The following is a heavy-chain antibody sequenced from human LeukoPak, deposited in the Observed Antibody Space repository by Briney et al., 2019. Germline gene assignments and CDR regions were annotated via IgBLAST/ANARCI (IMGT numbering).Heavy chain of an antibody. V-gene: IGHV3-30*04. J-gene: IGHJ4*02. Sequence: PGGSLRLSCAASGFIFVDYAMHWVRQAPGKGLEWVAAIAFDDTDRYYIDSVKGRFTISRDDSKNTLYLHMTSLRAEDTAVYYCTNSDDYGDYWGQGTLVTVSS. CDR1: GFIFVDYA. CDR3: TNSDDYGDY. CDR2: IAFDDTDR.